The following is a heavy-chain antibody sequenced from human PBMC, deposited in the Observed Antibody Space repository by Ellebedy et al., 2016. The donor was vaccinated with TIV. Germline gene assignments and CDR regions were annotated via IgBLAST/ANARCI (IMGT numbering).Heavy chain of an antibody. J-gene: IGHJ4*02. CDR2: ISGSGGDT. Sequence: GESLKISCAASGFSFRTYAMSWVRQAPGKGLEWVSSISGSGGDTYYADSVKGRFIISRDNSKNTLYLQMNSLRAEDTAVYYCAKVYFEGSRRDYWGQGTLVTVSS. CDR1: GFSFRTYA. V-gene: IGHV3-23*01. CDR3: AKVYFEGSRRDY. D-gene: IGHD3-9*01.